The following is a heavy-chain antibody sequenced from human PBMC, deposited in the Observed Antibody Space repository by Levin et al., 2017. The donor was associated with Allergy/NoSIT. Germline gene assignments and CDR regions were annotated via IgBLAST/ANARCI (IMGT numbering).Heavy chain of an antibody. CDR2: INPSSGST. Sequence: ASVKVSCKASGYTFTSYYMHWVRLAPGQGLEWMGIINPSSGSTTYAQKFQGRVTMTRDTSTSTVYMELSSLGSEDTAVYYCARAAAAGKRFDYWGQGTLVTVSS. CDR3: ARAAAAGKRFDY. D-gene: IGHD6-13*01. J-gene: IGHJ4*02. CDR1: GYTFTSYY. V-gene: IGHV1-46*01.